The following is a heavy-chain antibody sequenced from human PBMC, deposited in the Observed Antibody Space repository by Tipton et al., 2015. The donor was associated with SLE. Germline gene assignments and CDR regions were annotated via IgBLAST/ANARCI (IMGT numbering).Heavy chain of an antibody. V-gene: IGHV4-61*01. CDR1: GGSVSSGSYH. D-gene: IGHD6-13*01. J-gene: IGHJ3*02. Sequence: TLSLTCTVSGGSVSSGSYHWSWIRQPPGKGLEWIGYIYYSGSTNYNPSLKSRVTISEDTSMNQFSLKLSSVTAADTAVYYCARDGGGIAAFDIWGQGTMVTVSS. CDR2: IYYSGST. CDR3: ARDGGGIAAFDI.